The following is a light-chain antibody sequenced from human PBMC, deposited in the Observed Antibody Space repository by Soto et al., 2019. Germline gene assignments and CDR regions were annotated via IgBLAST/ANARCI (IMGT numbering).Light chain of an antibody. J-gene: IGLJ1*01. CDR3: SSYTTSSSDV. V-gene: IGLV2-14*01. CDR2: EVS. Sequence: QSALTQPASVSGSPGQSITISCTGTSSDVGDYNYVSWYQQYPGKAPKLMIYEVSNRPSGISNRFSGSKSGNTASLTISGLQAEDEADYYCSSYTTSSSDVFGTGTKLTVL. CDR1: SSDVGDYNY.